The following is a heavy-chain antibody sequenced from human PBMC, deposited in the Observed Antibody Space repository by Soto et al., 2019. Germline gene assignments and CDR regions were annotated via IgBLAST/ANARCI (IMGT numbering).Heavy chain of an antibody. CDR3: ARGTRVTAVDY. Sequence: QVQLQQWGAGLLKPSETLSLTCAVYGGSFSGYYWSWIRQPPGKGLEWIGEINHSGSTNYNPSIKSRVTISVDTSKNQFSLKLSSVTAADTAVYYCARGTRVTAVDYWGQGTLVTVSA. CDR2: INHSGST. D-gene: IGHD2-21*02. J-gene: IGHJ4*02. CDR1: GGSFSGYY. V-gene: IGHV4-34*01.